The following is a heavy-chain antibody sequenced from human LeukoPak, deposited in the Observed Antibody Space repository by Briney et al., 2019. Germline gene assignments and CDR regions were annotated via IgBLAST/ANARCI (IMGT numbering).Heavy chain of an antibody. Sequence: QPGRSLRLSCAASGFTFSSYGMHWVRQAPSKGLEWVAVIWYDGSNKYSADSVKGRFTISRDNSKNTLYLQMNSLRAEDTAVYYCAKGDYYDSSGDYPFDYWGQGTLVTVSS. J-gene: IGHJ4*02. V-gene: IGHV3-33*06. CDR2: IWYDGSNK. D-gene: IGHD3-22*01. CDR3: AKGDYYDSSGDYPFDY. CDR1: GFTFSSYG.